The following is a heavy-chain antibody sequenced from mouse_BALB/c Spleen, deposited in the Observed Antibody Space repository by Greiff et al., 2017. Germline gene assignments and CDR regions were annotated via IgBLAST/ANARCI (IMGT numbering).Heavy chain of an antibody. CDR2: IHYSGST. J-gene: IGHJ2*01. V-gene: IGHV3-1*02. D-gene: IGHD3-3*01. CDR3: ARGLRHFDY. Sequence: VQLKESGPDLVKPSQSLSLTCTVTGYSITSGYSWHWIRQLPGNNLEWMVYIHYSGSTNYNPSLKSRISITRDTSKNHFFLQLISVTTEDTATYYCARGLRHFDYWGQGTTLTVSS. CDR1: GYSITSGYS.